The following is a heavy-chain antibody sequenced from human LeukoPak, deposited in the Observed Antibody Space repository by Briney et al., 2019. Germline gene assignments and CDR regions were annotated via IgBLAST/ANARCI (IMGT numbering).Heavy chain of an antibody. J-gene: IGHJ4*02. CDR3: ASGKYYFDY. CDR2: IWFDGSDK. Sequence: PGGSLRLSCAASGFTFSSYVMHWVRQAPGKGLEWVALIWFDGSDKYYADSVKGRFTISRDNSKNTLYLQMNSLRAEDTAVYYCASGKYYFDYWGQGTLVTVSS. CDR1: GFTFSSYV. V-gene: IGHV3-33*01.